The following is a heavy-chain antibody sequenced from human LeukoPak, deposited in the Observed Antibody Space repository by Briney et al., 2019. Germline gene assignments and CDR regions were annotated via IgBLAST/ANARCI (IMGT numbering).Heavy chain of an antibody. Sequence: ASVKVSCKASGYTSTSYGISWVRQAPGQGLEWMGWISASNGNTNYAQKLQGRVTMTTDTSTSTAYMELRSLRSDDTAVYYCARDYGDIVVVVAANGDAFDIWGQGTMVTVSS. CDR1: GYTSTSYG. D-gene: IGHD2-15*01. CDR2: ISASNGNT. J-gene: IGHJ3*02. V-gene: IGHV1-18*01. CDR3: ARDYGDIVVVVAANGDAFDI.